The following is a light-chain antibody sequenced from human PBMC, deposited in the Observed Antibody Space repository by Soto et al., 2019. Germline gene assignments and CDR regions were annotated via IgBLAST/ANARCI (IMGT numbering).Light chain of an antibody. V-gene: IGKV3-20*01. CDR1: QRVSSSY. CDR2: GAS. J-gene: IGKJ4*01. Sequence: EIVLTQSPGTLSLSPGERATFSCRASQRVSSSYLAWYQQKPGQAPRLPIYGASSRATGIPDRFSGSGSGTDFTLTISRLEPEDFAVYFCQQYGSSSLTFGGGTKVEIK. CDR3: QQYGSSSLT.